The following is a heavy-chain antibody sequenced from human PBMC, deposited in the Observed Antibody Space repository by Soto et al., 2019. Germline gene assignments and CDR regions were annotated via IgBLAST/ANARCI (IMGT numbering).Heavy chain of an antibody. D-gene: IGHD3-16*01. CDR3: ARNMITFGGTPTSSEGDFGMDV. CDR1: GFTFSSYS. CDR2: ISSSSSTI. Sequence: LRLSCAASGFTFSSYSMNWVRQAPGKGLEWVSYISSSSSTIYYADSVKGRFTISRDNAKNSLYLQMNSLRDEDTAVYYCARNMITFGGTPTSSEGDFGMDVWGHGTTVTVSS. V-gene: IGHV3-48*02. J-gene: IGHJ6*02.